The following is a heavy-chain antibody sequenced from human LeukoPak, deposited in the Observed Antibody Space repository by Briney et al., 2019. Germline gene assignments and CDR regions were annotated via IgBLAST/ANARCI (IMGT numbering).Heavy chain of an antibody. J-gene: IGHJ3*02. CDR3: ARGASVVAGNDNAFDI. CDR1: GFTFSSYS. Sequence: GGSLRLSCAASGFTFSSYSMNWVRQAPGKGLEWVSSISTSSSYIYYADSVKGRFTISRDNAKKSLYLQMNSLRAEDTAVYYCARGASVVAGNDNAFDIWGQGTMVTVSS. CDR2: ISTSSSYI. D-gene: IGHD6-19*01. V-gene: IGHV3-21*01.